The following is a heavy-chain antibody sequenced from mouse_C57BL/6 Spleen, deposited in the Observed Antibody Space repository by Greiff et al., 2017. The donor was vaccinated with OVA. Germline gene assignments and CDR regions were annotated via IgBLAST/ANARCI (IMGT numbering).Heavy chain of an antibody. CDR2: ISSGGDYI. CDR3: TRGYSNYYAMDY. CDR1: GFTFSSYA. Sequence: VQLKQSGEGLVKPGGSLKLSCAASGFTFSSYAMSWVRQTPEKRLEWVAYISSGGDYIYYADTVKGRFAISRDNARNTLYLQMSSLKSEDTAMYYCTRGYSNYYAMDYWGQGTSVTVSS. V-gene: IGHV5-9-1*02. J-gene: IGHJ4*01. D-gene: IGHD2-5*01.